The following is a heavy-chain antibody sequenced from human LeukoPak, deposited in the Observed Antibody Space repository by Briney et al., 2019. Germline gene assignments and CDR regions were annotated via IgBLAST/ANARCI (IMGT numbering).Heavy chain of an antibody. CDR1: GFTFSSYA. D-gene: IGHD6-13*01. CDR3: AKGSSSWYAGFCDY. Sequence: PGGSLRLSCAASGFTFSSYAMSWVRQAPGKGLEWVSAISGSGGSTYYADSVKGRFTISRDNSKNTLYLQMNSLRAEDTAVYYCAKGSSSWYAGFCDYWGQGTPVTVSS. CDR2: ISGSGGST. V-gene: IGHV3-23*01. J-gene: IGHJ4*02.